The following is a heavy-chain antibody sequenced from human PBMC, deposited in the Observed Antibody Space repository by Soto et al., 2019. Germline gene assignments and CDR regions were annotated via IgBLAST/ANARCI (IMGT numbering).Heavy chain of an antibody. D-gene: IGHD2-21*02. Sequence: QVQLMQSGAEVKKPGASVKVSCKASGDTFTDYYIHWVRQAPGQGLEWMGTVNPSGGHTTYAQHFLGRVTMTRDTSTSTLYMELTILTSGDPAVYYCARGGHVVVVTAALDYWGQGTLVTVAS. CDR3: ARGGHVVVVTAALDY. CDR2: VNPSGGHT. V-gene: IGHV1-46*01. CDR1: GDTFTDYY. J-gene: IGHJ4*02.